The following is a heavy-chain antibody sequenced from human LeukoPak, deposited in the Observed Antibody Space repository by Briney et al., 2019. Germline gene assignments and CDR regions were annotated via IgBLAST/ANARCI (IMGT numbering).Heavy chain of an antibody. V-gene: IGHV3-66*01. CDR3: ARVGGVYVDY. CDR2: IYSGGST. J-gene: IGHJ4*02. Sequence: GGSLRLSCAASGFTFSSYAMSWVRQAPGKGLEWVSVIYSGGSTYYADSVKGRFTISRDNSKNTLYLQMNSLRAEDTAVYYCARVGGVYVDYWGQGTLVTVSS. D-gene: IGHD2-8*02. CDR1: GFTFSSYA.